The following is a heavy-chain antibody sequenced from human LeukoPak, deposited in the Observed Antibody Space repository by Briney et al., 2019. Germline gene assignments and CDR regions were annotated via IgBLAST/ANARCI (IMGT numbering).Heavy chain of an antibody. Sequence: GGSLRLSCAASGFTFDDYGMSWVRQAPGKGLEWVSGINWNGGSTGYADSVKGRFTISRDNAKNSLYLQMNSLRAEDTALYHCARGRYSGSWFDYWGQGTLVTVPS. D-gene: IGHD1-26*01. V-gene: IGHV3-20*01. CDR3: ARGRYSGSWFDY. J-gene: IGHJ4*02. CDR1: GFTFDDYG. CDR2: INWNGGST.